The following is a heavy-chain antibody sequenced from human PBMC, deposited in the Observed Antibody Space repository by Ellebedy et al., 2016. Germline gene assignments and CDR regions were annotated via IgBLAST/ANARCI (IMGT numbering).Heavy chain of an antibody. V-gene: IGHV3-21*01. J-gene: IGHJ4*02. D-gene: IGHD3-3*01. Sequence: GGSLRLSXAASGFIFNVAGMTWARQAPGKGLEWVATIVFSGTAAYYSDSVKGRFIISRDNVKNLVFLQMNSLRVEDTGVYYCARDGSEWSRDVWGQGTLVTVSS. CDR3: ARDGSEWSRDV. CDR2: IVFSGTAA. CDR1: GFIFNVAG.